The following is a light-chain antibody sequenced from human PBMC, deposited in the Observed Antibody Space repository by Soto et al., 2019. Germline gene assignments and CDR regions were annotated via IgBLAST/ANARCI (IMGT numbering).Light chain of an antibody. Sequence: NFMLTQPHSVSESPGKTVTISCTRSSGSIGSSYVQWYQQRPGSSPTTVIFEDNQRPTGGPVRFSGSIDSSSNSASLVISGLRTEDEADYYCQSYDTSNPLVFGGGTKLTVL. CDR2: EDN. J-gene: IGLJ3*02. V-gene: IGLV6-57*01. CDR3: QSYDTSNPLV. CDR1: SGSIGSSY.